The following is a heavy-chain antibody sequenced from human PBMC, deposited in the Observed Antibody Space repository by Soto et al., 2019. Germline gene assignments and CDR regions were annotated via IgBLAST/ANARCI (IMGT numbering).Heavy chain of an antibody. CDR3: ARFSYYDFWSGYYSLSFYYYGMDV. J-gene: IGHJ6*02. D-gene: IGHD3-3*01. V-gene: IGHV5-51*01. CDR1: GYSFTSYW. Sequence: GESLKISCKGSGYSFTSYWIGWVRQMPGKGLEWMGIIYPGDSDTRYSPSFQGQVTISADKSISTAYLQWSSLKASDTAMYYCARFSYYDFWSGYYSLSFYYYGMDVWGQWTTVTVSS. CDR2: IYPGDSDT.